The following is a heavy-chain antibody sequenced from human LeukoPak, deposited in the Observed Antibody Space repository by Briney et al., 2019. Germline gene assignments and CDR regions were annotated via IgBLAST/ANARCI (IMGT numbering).Heavy chain of an antibody. CDR3: ARESPRVIVVVPAAMGGGGWFDP. CDR1: GFTFSSYW. D-gene: IGHD2-2*01. CDR2: IKQDGSEK. Sequence: GGSLRLSCAASGFTFSSYWMSWIRQAPGKGLEWVANIKQDGSEKYYVDSVKGRFTISRDNAKNSLYLRMNSLRAEDTAVYYCARESPRVIVVVPAAMGGGGWFDPWGQGTLVTVSS. V-gene: IGHV3-7*01. J-gene: IGHJ5*02.